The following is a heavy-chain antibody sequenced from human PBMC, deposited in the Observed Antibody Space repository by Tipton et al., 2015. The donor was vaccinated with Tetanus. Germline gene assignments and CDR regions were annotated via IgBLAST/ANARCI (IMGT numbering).Heavy chain of an antibody. Sequence: SLRLSCAASGFTFSRYAMNWVRQAPGEGLEWVSSISGGDNTRYYADSVKGRFSISRDNSKNTLYLQMNSLGVDDTAVYYCAKFLAELNWDDAFDVWGLGTKVTVSS. V-gene: IGHV3-23*01. CDR2: ISGGDNTR. D-gene: IGHD7-27*01. J-gene: IGHJ3*01. CDR1: GFTFSRYA. CDR3: AKFLAELNWDDAFDV.